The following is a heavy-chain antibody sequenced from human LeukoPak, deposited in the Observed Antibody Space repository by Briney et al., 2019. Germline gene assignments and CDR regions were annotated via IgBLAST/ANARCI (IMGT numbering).Heavy chain of an antibody. CDR2: IWYDGSNK. CDR3: AKNTVAMTTVTTYFDY. J-gene: IGHJ4*02. CDR1: GFTFSNYG. V-gene: IGHV3-33*06. D-gene: IGHD4-17*01. Sequence: PGRSLRLSRAASGFTFSNYGMYWVRQAPGKGLEWVATIWYDGSNKYYADSVKGRFTISRDNSKNTLYLQMNSLRAEDTAIYYCAKNTVAMTTVTTYFDYWGQGTLVTVSS.